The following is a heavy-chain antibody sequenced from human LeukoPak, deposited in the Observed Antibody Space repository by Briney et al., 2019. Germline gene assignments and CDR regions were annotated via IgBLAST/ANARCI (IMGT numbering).Heavy chain of an antibody. CDR1: GGTFSSYA. J-gene: IGHJ4*02. CDR2: IIPILGIA. V-gene: IGHV1-69*04. D-gene: IGHD1-26*01. Sequence: SVKVSCKASGGTFSSYAISWVRQAPGQGLEWMGRIIPILGIANYAQKFQGRVTITADKSTSTAYMELSSLRSEDTAVYYCARDQFPIVRATYFDYWGQGTLVTVSS. CDR3: ARDQFPIVRATYFDY.